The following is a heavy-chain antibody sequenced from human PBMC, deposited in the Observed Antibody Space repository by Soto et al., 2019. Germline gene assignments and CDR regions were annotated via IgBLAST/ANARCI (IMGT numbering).Heavy chain of an antibody. V-gene: IGHV3-23*01. Sequence: GGSLRLSCAASGFTFRSYAMSWVRQAPGKGLEWVSAISGSGGSTYYADSGKGRFTISRDNSKNTLYLQMNSLRAEDTAVYYCAAAPTEISTLSLHGALPISVQH. CDR1: GFTFRSYA. CDR2: ISGSGGST. D-gene: IGHD3-10*01. CDR3: AAAPTEISTLSLHGALPISVQH. J-gene: IGHJ1*01.